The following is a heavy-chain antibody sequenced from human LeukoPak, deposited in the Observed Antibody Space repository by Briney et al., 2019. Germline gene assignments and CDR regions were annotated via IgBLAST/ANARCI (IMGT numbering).Heavy chain of an antibody. CDR3: AKEVSLGGVIPD. J-gene: IGHJ4*02. D-gene: IGHD3-16*02. CDR1: GFTFSSYD. V-gene: IGHV3-20*04. Sequence: GGSLRLSCAASGFTFSSYDMTWVRQVPGKGLEWVSGINWNGGSTGYADSVKGRFTISRDNAKNSLYLQMNSLRAEDTALYYCAKEVSLGGVIPDWGQGTLVTVSS. CDR2: INWNGGST.